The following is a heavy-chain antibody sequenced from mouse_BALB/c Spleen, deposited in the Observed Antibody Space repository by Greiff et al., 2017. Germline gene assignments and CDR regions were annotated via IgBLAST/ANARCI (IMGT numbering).Heavy chain of an antibody. Sequence: EVKLQQSGPELVKPGASVKMSCKASGYTFTSYVMHWVKQKPGQGLEWIGYINPYNDGTKYNEKFKGKATLTSDKSSSTAYMELSSLTSEDSAVYYCARGLDGYYVWFAYWGQGTLVTVSA. CDR1: GYTFTSYV. CDR3: ARGLDGYYVWFAY. V-gene: IGHV1-14*01. D-gene: IGHD2-3*01. J-gene: IGHJ3*01. CDR2: INPYNDGT.